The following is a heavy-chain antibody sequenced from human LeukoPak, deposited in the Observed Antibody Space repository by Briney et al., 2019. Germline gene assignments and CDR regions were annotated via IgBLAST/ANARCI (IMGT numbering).Heavy chain of an antibody. V-gene: IGHV4-30-4*08. CDR1: GGSMSSDDNY. Sequence: PSQTLSLTCTVSGGSMSSDDNYWSWIRQPPGKGLEWIGYIYYSGSTFYNPSLKSRVTISVDTSKNQFSLKLSSVTAADTAVYYCARDHCSSTSCYPVVDIWGQGTMVTVSS. CDR3: ARDHCSSTSCYPVVDI. D-gene: IGHD2-2*01. CDR2: IYYSGST. J-gene: IGHJ3*02.